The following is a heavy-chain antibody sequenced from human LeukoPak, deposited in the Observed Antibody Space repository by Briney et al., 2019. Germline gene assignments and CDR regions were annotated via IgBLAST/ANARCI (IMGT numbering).Heavy chain of an antibody. CDR1: GYSFTSYW. V-gene: IGHV5-51*01. J-gene: IGHJ4*02. D-gene: IGHD3-22*01. CDR3: ARRDSSGYYYFDY. CDR2: IFPGDSDT. Sequence: GESLKISCKGSGYSFTSYWIAWVRQIPGKGLEWMGIIFPGDSDTRYSPSFQGQVTISADKSISTAYLQWSSLKASDTAMYYCARRDSSGYYYFDYWGQGTLVTVSS.